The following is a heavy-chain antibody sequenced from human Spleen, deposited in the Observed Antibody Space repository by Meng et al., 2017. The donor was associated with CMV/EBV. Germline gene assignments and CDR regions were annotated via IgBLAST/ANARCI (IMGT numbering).Heavy chain of an antibody. CDR3: ARDGPDYGGNTR. CDR1: GGSISSGAFY. Sequence: VSGGSISSGAFYWSWLRQPPGKGLEWIGYVYYSGSAYYRPSLKSRVTISVDTSKNQFSLKVSSVTAADTAVYYCARDGPDYGGNTRWGQGTTVTVSS. CDR2: VYYSGSA. D-gene: IGHD4-23*01. V-gene: IGHV4-30-4*08. J-gene: IGHJ6*02.